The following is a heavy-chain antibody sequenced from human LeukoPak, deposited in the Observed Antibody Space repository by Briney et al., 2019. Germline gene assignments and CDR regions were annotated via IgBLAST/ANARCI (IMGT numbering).Heavy chain of an antibody. CDR1: GGSISGYF. D-gene: IGHD5-12*01. Sequence: KSSETLSLTCTVSGGSISGYFWTWIRQPAGKELEWIGRVYTSGTTYYNPSLESRVTNSLDTFNNQFSLRVTSVTAADTAIYYCARGTEKTRISGYYSFDHWGRGLLVTVSS. CDR3: ARGTEKTRISGYYSFDH. J-gene: IGHJ4*02. V-gene: IGHV4-4*07. CDR2: VYTSGTT.